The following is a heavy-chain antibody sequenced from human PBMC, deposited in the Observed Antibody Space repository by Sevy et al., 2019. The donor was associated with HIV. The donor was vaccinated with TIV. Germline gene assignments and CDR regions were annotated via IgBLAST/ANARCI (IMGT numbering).Heavy chain of an antibody. CDR3: ARDCSSTSCPGSDAFDI. J-gene: IGHJ3*02. D-gene: IGHD2-2*01. CDR1: GFTVSSNY. Sequence: GGSLRLSCAASGFTVSSNYMSWVRQAPGKGLEWVSVIYSGGSTYYADSVKGRFTISRDNSKNTLYLRMNSLRAEDTAVYYCARDCSSTSCPGSDAFDIWGQGTMVTVSS. V-gene: IGHV3-66*02. CDR2: IYSGGST.